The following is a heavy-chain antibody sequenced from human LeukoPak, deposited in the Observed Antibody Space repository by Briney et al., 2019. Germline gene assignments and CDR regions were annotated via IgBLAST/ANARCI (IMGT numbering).Heavy chain of an antibody. Sequence: SSETLSLTCAVYGGSFSGYYWSWIRQPPGKGLEWIGEINHSGSTNYNPSLKSRVTISVDTSKNQFSLKLSSVTAADTAVYYCACLPKRAGYRPFDYWGQGTLVTVSS. D-gene: IGHD5-18*01. V-gene: IGHV4-34*01. CDR3: ACLPKRAGYRPFDY. CDR2: INHSGST. CDR1: GGSFSGYY. J-gene: IGHJ4*02.